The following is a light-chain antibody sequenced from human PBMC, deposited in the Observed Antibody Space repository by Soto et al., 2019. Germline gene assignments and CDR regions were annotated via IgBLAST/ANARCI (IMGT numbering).Light chain of an antibody. V-gene: IGKV3-20*01. CDR2: GAS. Sequence: EIVLTQSPGILSLSPGERATLSCRASQSVSSSYLAWYQQKPGQAPRLLIYGASNRATGIPDRFSASGSKTNLTLTISRLEPEDFAVYYCQQYGSSPPYTFGQGTKLEIK. CDR1: QSVSSSY. J-gene: IGKJ2*01. CDR3: QQYGSSPPYT.